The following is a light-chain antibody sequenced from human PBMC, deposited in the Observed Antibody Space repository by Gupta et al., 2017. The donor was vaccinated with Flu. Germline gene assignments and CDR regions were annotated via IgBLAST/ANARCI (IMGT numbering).Light chain of an antibody. V-gene: IGKV3-15*01. Sequence: EIVMTQSPDTLSLSPGERATLSCRASQSISSNLAWYQHKPGLAPRLLIFGASTRATGIADRFSGSGSGTEFTLTISSLESEDFAVYYCQQYDDWPPITFGQGTRLEIK. CDR1: QSISSN. CDR3: QQYDDWPPIT. J-gene: IGKJ5*01. CDR2: GAS.